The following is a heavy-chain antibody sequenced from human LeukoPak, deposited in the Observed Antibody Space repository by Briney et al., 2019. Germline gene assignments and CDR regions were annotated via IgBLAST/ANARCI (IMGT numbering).Heavy chain of an antibody. J-gene: IGHJ4*02. V-gene: IGHV4-34*01. CDR2: INHSGST. CDR3: ARQRGSSAY. CDR1: GGSFSGYY. Sequence: SETLSLTCAVYGGSFSGYYWSWIRQPPGKGLEWIGEINHSGSTNYDPSLKSRVTISVDTSKNQFSLKLSSVTAADTAVYYCARQRGSSAYWGQGTLVTVSS. D-gene: IGHD2-2*01.